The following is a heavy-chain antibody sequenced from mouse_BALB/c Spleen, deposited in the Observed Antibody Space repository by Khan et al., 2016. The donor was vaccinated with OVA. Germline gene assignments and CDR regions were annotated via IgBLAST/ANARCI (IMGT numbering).Heavy chain of an antibody. Sequence: EVKLLESGPGLVKPSQSLSLTCTVTGYSITSNYAWNWIRQFPGNKLEWMGYISYSGSNNYNPSLKSRIFITRDTSKNQFFLQLNSVTTEDTATYYCARGNYYGYALDYWGQGTSITVSS. CDR1: GYSITSNYA. D-gene: IGHD1-1*01. CDR3: ARGNYYGYALDY. V-gene: IGHV3-2*02. J-gene: IGHJ4*01. CDR2: ISYSGSN.